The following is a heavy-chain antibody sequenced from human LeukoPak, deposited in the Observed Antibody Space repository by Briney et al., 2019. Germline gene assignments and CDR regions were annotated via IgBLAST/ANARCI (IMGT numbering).Heavy chain of an antibody. D-gene: IGHD4-17*01. V-gene: IGHV4-34*01. CDR1: GGSFSGYY. CDR2: INHSGST. Sequence: SETLSLTCAVYGGSFSGYYWSWIRQPPGKGLEWIGEINHSGSTNYNPSLKSRVTISVDTSKNQFSLKLSSVTAADTAMYYCARAPRYGDLDYWGQGTLVTVSS. CDR3: ARAPRYGDLDY. J-gene: IGHJ4*02.